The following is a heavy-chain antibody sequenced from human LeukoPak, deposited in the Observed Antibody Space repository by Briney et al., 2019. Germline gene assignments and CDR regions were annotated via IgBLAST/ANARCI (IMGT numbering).Heavy chain of an antibody. J-gene: IGHJ3*02. V-gene: IGHV3-30*18. CDR3: AKTQDYGGKLTHAVDI. Sequence: GRSLRLSCAASGFTFRSYGMHWVRQAPGKGLEWVAVISYDGFNKYYVDSVKGRFTISRDNSKNTLYLQMNSLRAEDTAVYYCAKTQDYGGKLTHAVDIWGQGTMVRVSS. CDR1: GFTFRSYG. CDR2: ISYDGFNK. D-gene: IGHD4-23*01.